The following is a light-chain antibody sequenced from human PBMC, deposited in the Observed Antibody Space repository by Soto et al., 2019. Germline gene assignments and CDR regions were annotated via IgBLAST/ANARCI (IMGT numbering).Light chain of an antibody. J-gene: IGKJ1*01. CDR3: QQCGSSPET. CDR1: QSISSSF. V-gene: IGKV3-20*01. CDR2: GAS. Sequence: DNVLTQSPGTLSLSPGQRATLSCRASQSISSSFLAWYQQKPGQAPRLLIYGASSRATGIPDRFSGSGSGTDFTLTISRLEPEDFAVYYCQQCGSSPETFGQGTKVEMK.